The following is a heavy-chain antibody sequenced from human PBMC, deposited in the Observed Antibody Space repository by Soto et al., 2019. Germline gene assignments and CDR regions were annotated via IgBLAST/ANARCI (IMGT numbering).Heavy chain of an antibody. J-gene: IGHJ5*02. CDR1: GFTFSSYS. D-gene: IGHD3-10*01. CDR3: ERLLRFRDLLEDWFDT. V-gene: IGHV3-21*01. CDR2: ISSSSSYI. Sequence: GGSLRLSCAASGFTFSSYSMNWVRQAPGKGLEWVSSISSSSSYIYYADSVKGRFTISRDNAKNSLYLQMNSLRAEDTAVYYCERLLRFRDLLEDWFDTWGQGTLVTVSS.